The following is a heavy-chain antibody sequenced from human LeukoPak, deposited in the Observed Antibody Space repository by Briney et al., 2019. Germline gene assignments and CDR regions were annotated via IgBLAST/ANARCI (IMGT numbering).Heavy chain of an antibody. CDR2: IYHSGKT. J-gene: IGHJ6*03. D-gene: IGHD4-23*01. V-gene: IGHV4-38-2*01. Sequence: SETLSLTCAVYGGSFSGYYWGWIRQTPGKGLEWIGSIYHSGKTYYNPSLKSRVTISIDTSKNQFSLKLSSVTAADTAVYYCARRKPTVVTRYYYYMDVWGKGTTVTISS. CDR3: ARRKPTVVTRYYYYMDV. CDR1: GGSFSGYY.